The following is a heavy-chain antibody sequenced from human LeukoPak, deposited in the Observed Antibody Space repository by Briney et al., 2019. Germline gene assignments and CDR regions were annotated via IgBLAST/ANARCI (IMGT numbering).Heavy chain of an antibody. CDR2: INTDGSST. V-gene: IGHV3-74*01. CDR3: AKDSGKSAGILVSRAPQDY. J-gene: IGHJ4*02. D-gene: IGHD1-14*01. Sequence: PGGSLRLSCAASGFTFSSYWMHWVRQAPGKGLVWVSRINTDGSSTSYADSVKGRFTISRDNAKNTLYLQMNSLRTDDTAVYYCAKDSGKSAGILVSRAPQDYWGQGTLVTVSS. CDR1: GFTFSSYW.